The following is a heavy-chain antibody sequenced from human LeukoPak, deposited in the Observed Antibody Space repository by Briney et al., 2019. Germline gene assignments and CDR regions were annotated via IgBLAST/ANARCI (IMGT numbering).Heavy chain of an antibody. CDR1: GFTFSSYA. V-gene: IGHV3-23*01. J-gene: IGHJ4*02. D-gene: IGHD2-15*01. Sequence: HPGGSLRLSCAASGFTFSSYAMSWVRQAPGKGLDWVSSVSGSGGSTYYADSVKGRFTISRDNSKNTLYLQMNSLRAEDTAVYYCAKDRGSWCSGGSCYSDFDYWGQGTLVTVSS. CDR2: VSGSGGST. CDR3: AKDRGSWCSGGSCYSDFDY.